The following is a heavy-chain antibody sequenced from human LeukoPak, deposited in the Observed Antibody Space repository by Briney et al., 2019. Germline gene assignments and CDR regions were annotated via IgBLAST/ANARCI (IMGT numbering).Heavy chain of an antibody. D-gene: IGHD5-24*01. Sequence: SETLSLTCTVSGGSISSSSYYWGWIRQPPGKGLEWIGSIYYSGSTYYNPSLKSRVTISVDTSKNQFSLKLSSVTAADTAVYYCAREGRGYNPFDYWGQGTLVTVSS. CDR2: IYYSGST. V-gene: IGHV4-39*07. CDR1: GGSISSSSYY. CDR3: AREGRGYNPFDY. J-gene: IGHJ4*02.